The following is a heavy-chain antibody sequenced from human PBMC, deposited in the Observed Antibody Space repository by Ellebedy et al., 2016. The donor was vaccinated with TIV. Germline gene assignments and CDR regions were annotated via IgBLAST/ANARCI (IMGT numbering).Heavy chain of an antibody. V-gene: IGHV3-23*01. Sequence: GESLKISCAASGLTFSSHAMSWVRQAPGKGLEWVSSISGSGGNTYYADSVKGRFTISRDNSKDTLYLQVNSLRAEDTAVYYCSFKGVATRVYWGQGTLVTVSS. CDR2: ISGSGGNT. CDR3: SFKGVATRVY. J-gene: IGHJ4*02. CDR1: GLTFSSHA. D-gene: IGHD4-23*01.